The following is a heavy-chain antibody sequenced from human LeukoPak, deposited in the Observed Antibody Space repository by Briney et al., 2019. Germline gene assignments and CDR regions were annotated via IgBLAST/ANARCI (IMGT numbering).Heavy chain of an antibody. D-gene: IGHD6-19*01. CDR2: IYWNDDK. V-gene: IGHV2-5*01. CDR3: AHRSAVAGSFLRMGYFDY. CDR1: GFSLSTSGVG. J-gene: IGHJ4*02. Sequence: SGPTLVKPTQTLTLTCTFSGFSLSTSGVGVGWIRQPPGKALEWLALIYWNDDKRYSPSLKSRLTITKDTSKNQVVLTMTNMDPVDTATYYCAHRSAVAGSFLRMGYFDYWGRGTLVTVSS.